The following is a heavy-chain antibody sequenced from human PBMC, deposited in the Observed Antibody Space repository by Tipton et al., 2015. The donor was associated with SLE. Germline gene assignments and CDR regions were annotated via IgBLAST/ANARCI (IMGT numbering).Heavy chain of an antibody. Sequence: TLSLTCAVYGGSFSGYYWSWIRQPPGKGLEWIGSIYYSGSTYYNPSLKSRVTISVDTSKNQFSLKLSSVTAADTAVYYCARGTTNWGSGFWGQGTLVTVSS. V-gene: IGHV4-34*01. CDR1: GGSFSGYY. J-gene: IGHJ4*02. CDR2: IYYSGST. CDR3: ARGTTNWGSGF. D-gene: IGHD7-27*01.